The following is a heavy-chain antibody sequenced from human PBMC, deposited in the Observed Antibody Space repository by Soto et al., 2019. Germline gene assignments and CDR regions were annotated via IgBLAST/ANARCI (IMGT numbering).Heavy chain of an antibody. D-gene: IGHD2-8*01. J-gene: IGHJ5*02. CDR3: ARRLEGNTVTNRFDP. V-gene: IGHV1-69*01. CDR1: ADTFNSYS. Sequence: QVQLVQAGAEVKKPGSSVKVSCKASADTFNSYSLSWLRQAPGQRLEWMGGITPVFGTADYAQSFADRLTINADDSTSTVYMGLIRLRSEDTAVYDCARRLEGNTVTNRFDPWGKGALVTVSS. CDR2: ITPVFGTA.